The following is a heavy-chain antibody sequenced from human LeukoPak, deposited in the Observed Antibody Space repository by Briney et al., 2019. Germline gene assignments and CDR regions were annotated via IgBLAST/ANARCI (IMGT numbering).Heavy chain of an antibody. Sequence: GESLKISCKGSGYSFTSYWIGWVRQMPGKGLEWMGIIYPGDSDTRYSPPFQGQVTISADKSISTAYLQWSSLKASDTAMYYCARGPYYDFWSGPGYYMDVWGKGTTVTVSS. D-gene: IGHD3-3*01. CDR2: IYPGDSDT. CDR3: ARGPYYDFWSGPGYYMDV. CDR1: GYSFTSYW. V-gene: IGHV5-51*01. J-gene: IGHJ6*03.